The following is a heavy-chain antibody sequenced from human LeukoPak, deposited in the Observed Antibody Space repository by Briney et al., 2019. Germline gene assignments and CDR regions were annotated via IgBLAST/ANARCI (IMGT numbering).Heavy chain of an antibody. CDR1: GFTLSSYA. D-gene: IGHD3-10*01. CDR2: ISGSDYTT. CDR3: AKSSGSNSYVSGSYSDC. Sequence: GGSLRLSCAASGFTLSSYAMSWVRQAPGKGLEWVSAISGSDYTTYYADSVKGRFTLSRDNSKNTLYLQMHSLRAEDTAVYYCAKSSGSNSYVSGSYSDCWGQGTLVTVSS. J-gene: IGHJ4*02. V-gene: IGHV3-23*01.